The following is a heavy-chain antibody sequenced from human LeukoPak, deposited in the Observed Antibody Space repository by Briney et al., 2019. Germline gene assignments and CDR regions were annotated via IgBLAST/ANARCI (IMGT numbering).Heavy chain of an antibody. CDR3: ARRRADAFDI. Sequence: SETLSLTCAVSGYSISSGYYWGWTRPPPGTGLEWIGSIYHSGSTYYNPSLKSRVTISVDTSKNQFSLKLSSVTAADTAVYYCARRRADAFDIWGQGTMVTVSS. V-gene: IGHV4-38-2*01. CDR2: IYHSGST. J-gene: IGHJ3*02. D-gene: IGHD3-10*01. CDR1: GYSISSGYY.